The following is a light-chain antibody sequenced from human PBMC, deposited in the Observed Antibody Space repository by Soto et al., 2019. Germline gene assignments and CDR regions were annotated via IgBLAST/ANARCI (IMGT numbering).Light chain of an antibody. CDR1: QSIDRKD. CDR3: QQTNYFTRA. J-gene: IGKJ1*01. CDR2: AAS. Sequence: EIVLTGSPVTLSSSPGQRATLSCSASQSIDRKDLAWYQKRPGQAPRILIFAASSRATGVPERFSGSGYGTDLTLTISGMKTEDFATYYCQQTNYFTRAFGQGTKVDIK. V-gene: IGKV3-20*01.